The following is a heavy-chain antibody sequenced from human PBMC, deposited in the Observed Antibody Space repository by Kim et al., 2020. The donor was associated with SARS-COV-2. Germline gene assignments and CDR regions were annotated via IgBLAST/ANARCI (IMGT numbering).Heavy chain of an antibody. V-gene: IGHV3-74*01. CDR3: AIQPAGSDKRSLDY. CDR1: GFTFSRYW. Sequence: GGSLRLSCAASGFTFSRYWMHWVRQAPGKGLVWVSRINSDDSAGSSPSYEGSVKGRFTISRDNAKNTLYLQMNSLRAEDTAVYYCAIQPAGSDKRSLDYWGQGTLVTVSS. J-gene: IGHJ4*02. CDR2: INSDDSAGSSP. D-gene: IGHD3-10*01.